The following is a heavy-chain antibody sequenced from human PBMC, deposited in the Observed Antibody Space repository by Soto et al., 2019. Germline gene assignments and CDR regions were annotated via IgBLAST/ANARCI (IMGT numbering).Heavy chain of an antibody. J-gene: IGHJ4*02. CDR1: GGSISSSSYY. CDR2: IYYSGNT. D-gene: IGHD6-19*01. Sequence: SETLSLTCTVSGGSISSSSYYWGWIRQPPGKGLEWIGSIYYSGNTYYNPSLKSRVTISVDTSKNQFSLKLSSVTAADTAVYYCARPSYSSGWYLEDWGQGTLVTVSS. CDR3: ARPSYSSGWYLED. V-gene: IGHV4-39*01.